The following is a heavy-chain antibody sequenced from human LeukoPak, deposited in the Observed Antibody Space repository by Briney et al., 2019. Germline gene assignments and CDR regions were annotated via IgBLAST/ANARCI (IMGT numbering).Heavy chain of an antibody. D-gene: IGHD2/OR15-2a*01. Sequence: GGSLRLXCAASGFSFMNAWMIWVRQAPGKVLEWVGRIKSNADGGTPDYAAPARGRFTISRDDSKNTLYLQMNSLKTEDTAVYYCTTFYHEYSPYWGRGTLVTVSS. CDR1: GFSFMNAW. J-gene: IGHJ4*02. V-gene: IGHV3-15*01. CDR2: IKSNADGGTP. CDR3: TTFYHEYSPY.